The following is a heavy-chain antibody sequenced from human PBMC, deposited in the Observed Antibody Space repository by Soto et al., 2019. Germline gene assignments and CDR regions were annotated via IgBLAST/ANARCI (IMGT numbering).Heavy chain of an antibody. CDR3: ARGGGAWLLLPFDI. CDR2: ISGSSSTI. Sequence: EVQLVESGGGLVQPGGSLRLSCAASGFTFDSYNMNWVRQAPGEGLEWVSYISGSSSTIKYADSVKGRFTISRDNAKNSLYLKMKSLRGEDTAVYYCARGGGAWLLLPFDIWGQGTMVAVS. CDR1: GFTFDSYN. J-gene: IGHJ3*02. V-gene: IGHV3-48*01. D-gene: IGHD3-22*01.